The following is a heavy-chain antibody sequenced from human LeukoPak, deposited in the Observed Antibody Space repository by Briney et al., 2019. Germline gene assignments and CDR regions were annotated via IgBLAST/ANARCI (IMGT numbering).Heavy chain of an antibody. CDR1: GFTFSSYW. J-gene: IGHJ4*02. CDR3: ARDPRLSHRVYTTGDY. V-gene: IGHV3-7*01. CDR2: MKPDGSEK. Sequence: PGGSLRLSCAVSGFTFSSYWMSWVRQAPGKGLEWVANMKPDGSEKYYVDSVKGRFTISRDTSKNSLYLQMNSLRAEDTAVYYCARDPRLSHRVYTTGDYWGQGTLVTVSS. D-gene: IGHD6-13*01.